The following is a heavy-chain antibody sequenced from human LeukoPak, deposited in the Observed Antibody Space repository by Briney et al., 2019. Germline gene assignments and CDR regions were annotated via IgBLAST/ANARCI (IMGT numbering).Heavy chain of an antibody. J-gene: IGHJ5*02. CDR2: TYYSGST. D-gene: IGHD3-10*01. V-gene: IGHV4-59*01. CDR1: GGSISSYY. CDR3: ARSPNYYGSGSYLPAHNWFDP. Sequence: SETLSLTCTVSGGSISSYYWSWIRQPPGKGLEWIGYTYYSGSTNYNPSLKSRVTISVDTSKNQFSLKLSSVTAADTAVYYCARSPNYYGSGSYLPAHNWFDPWGQGTLVTVSS.